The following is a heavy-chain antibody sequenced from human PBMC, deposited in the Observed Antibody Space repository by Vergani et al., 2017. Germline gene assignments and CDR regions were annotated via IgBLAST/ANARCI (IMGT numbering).Heavy chain of an antibody. CDR2: INPSGGST. Sequence: QVQLVQSGAEVKKPGASVKVSCKASGYTFTSYYMHWVRQAPGQGLEWMGIINPSGGSTNYAQKFQGRVTLTRDTSTSTVYMEQSSLRSEDTAVYYCARGRYYCESSGYYAFDIWGQGTMVTVSS. V-gene: IGHV1-46*03. CDR1: GYTFTSYY. J-gene: IGHJ3*02. D-gene: IGHD3-22*01. CDR3: ARGRYYCESSGYYAFDI.